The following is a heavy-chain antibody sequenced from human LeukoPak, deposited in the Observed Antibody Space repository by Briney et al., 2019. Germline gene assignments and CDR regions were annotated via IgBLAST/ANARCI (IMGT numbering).Heavy chain of an antibody. CDR2: ISHDGGYK. D-gene: IGHD5-18*01. J-gene: IGHJ6*04. CDR3: ARGGSSVDTAMDV. V-gene: IGHV3-30*03. Sequence: GGSLRLSCAASGFTFSSYGMHWVRQAPGKGLEWVAVISHDGGYKDYADSVKGRFTISRDNSKNTLYLQMNSLRAEDTAVYYCARGGSSVDTAMDVWGKGTTVTVSS. CDR1: GFTFSSYG.